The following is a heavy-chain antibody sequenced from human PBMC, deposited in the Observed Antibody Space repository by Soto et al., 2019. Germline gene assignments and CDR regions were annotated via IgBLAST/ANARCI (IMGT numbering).Heavy chain of an antibody. D-gene: IGHD4-17*01. V-gene: IGHV4-59*11. Sequence: SETLSLTCTVSGDYISSHYWSWIRQPPGKGLEWIGYVYHSGKTDSNPSLKSRVTISMDTSKNQFSLKLTSVTAADTAVYYCARGVTTVTTIDYWGQGTLVTVSS. J-gene: IGHJ4*02. CDR3: ARGVTTVTTIDY. CDR1: GDYISSHY. CDR2: VYHSGKT.